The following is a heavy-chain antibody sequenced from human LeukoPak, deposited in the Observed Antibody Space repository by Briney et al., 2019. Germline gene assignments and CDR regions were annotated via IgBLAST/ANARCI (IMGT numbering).Heavy chain of an antibody. D-gene: IGHD4-17*01. V-gene: IGHV3-21*04. Sequence: PGGSLRLSCAASGFTFSSYTMNWVRQAPGKGLEWVSSISSSSSYIYYADSVKGRFTISRDNAKNSLYVQMNSLRAEDTAVYYCAKATYPATVTTLDYWAREPWSPSPQ. CDR1: GFTFSSYT. CDR3: AKATYPATVTTLDY. J-gene: IGHJ4*02. CDR2: ISSSSSYI.